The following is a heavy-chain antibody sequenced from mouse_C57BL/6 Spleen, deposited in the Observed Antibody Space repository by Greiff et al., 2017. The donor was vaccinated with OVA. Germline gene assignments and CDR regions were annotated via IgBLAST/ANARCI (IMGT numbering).Heavy chain of an antibody. D-gene: IGHD3-3*01. CDR1: GYTFTSYW. CDR2: IDPSDSYT. V-gene: IGHV1-69*01. J-gene: IGHJ2*01. CDR3: ARRGDADY. Sequence: VQLQQPGAELVMPGASVKLSCKASGYTFTSYWMLWVKQRPGQGLEWIGEIDPSDSYTNYNQKFKGKSTLTVDKSSSTAYMQLSSLTSEDSAVYYCARRGDADYWGQGTTLTVSS.